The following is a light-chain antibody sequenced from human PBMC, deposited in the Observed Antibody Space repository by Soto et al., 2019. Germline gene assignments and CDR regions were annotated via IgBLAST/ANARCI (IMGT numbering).Light chain of an antibody. CDR3: SSYTSSSTLV. J-gene: IGLJ1*01. V-gene: IGLV2-14*01. CDR1: SSGVGGYKY. Sequence: QSALTQPASVSGSPGQSITISCTGTSSGVGGYKYVSWYQQHPGKAPKLMIYDVSNRPSGVSNRFSGSKSGNTASLTISGLEAEDEADYYCSSYTSSSTLVFGTGTKVTVL. CDR2: DVS.